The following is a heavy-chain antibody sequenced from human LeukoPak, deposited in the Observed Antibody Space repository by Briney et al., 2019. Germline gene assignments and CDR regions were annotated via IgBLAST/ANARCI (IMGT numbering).Heavy chain of an antibody. D-gene: IGHD4-17*01. J-gene: IGHJ4*02. Sequence: SETLSLTCTVSGGSISSYYWSWIRQSPGKGLEWIGHIYYSGSTNYNPSLKSRVTILVETSKNQLSLNLRSVTAADTAVYYCVRLDGDHPDYWGQGTLVTVSS. CDR2: IYYSGST. CDR3: VRLDGDHPDY. V-gene: IGHV4-59*08. CDR1: GGSISSYY.